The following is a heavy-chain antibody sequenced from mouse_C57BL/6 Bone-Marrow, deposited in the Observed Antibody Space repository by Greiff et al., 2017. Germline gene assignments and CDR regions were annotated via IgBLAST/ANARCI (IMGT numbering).Heavy chain of an antibody. D-gene: IGHD1-1*01. Sequence: QVQLKESGPELVKPGASVKLSCKASGYTFTRYDINWVKQRPGQGLEWIGWIYPRAGSTKYNEKFKGKATLTVDTSSSTAYMALHSLTSEDSAVYFCARLEFDGSSGDWYFDVWGTGTTVTVSS. V-gene: IGHV1-85*01. CDR2: IYPRAGST. CDR1: GYTFTRYD. J-gene: IGHJ1*03. CDR3: ARLEFDGSSGDWYFDV.